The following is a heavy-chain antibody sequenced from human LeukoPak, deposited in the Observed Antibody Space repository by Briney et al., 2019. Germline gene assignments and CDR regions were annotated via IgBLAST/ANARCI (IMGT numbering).Heavy chain of an antibody. V-gene: IGHV4-34*01. Sequence: SETLSLTCAVYGGSFSGYYWSWIRQPPGEGLEWIGEINHSGSTNYNPSLKSRVTISVDTSKNQFSLKLSSVTAADTAVYYCARLGRDYYDSSGYYYGWFDPWGQGTLVTVSS. CDR1: GGSFSGYY. D-gene: IGHD3-22*01. J-gene: IGHJ5*02. CDR3: ARLGRDYYDSSGYYYGWFDP. CDR2: INHSGST.